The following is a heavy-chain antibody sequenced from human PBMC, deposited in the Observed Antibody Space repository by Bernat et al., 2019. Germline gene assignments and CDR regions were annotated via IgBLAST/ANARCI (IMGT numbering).Heavy chain of an antibody. CDR2: IYYSGST. V-gene: IGHV4-39*01. CDR3: AGQQVGWFDP. D-gene: IGHD1-26*01. CDR1: GGSISSSSYY. J-gene: IGHJ5*02. Sequence: QLQLQESGPGLVKPSETLSLTCTVSGGSISSSSYYWGWIRQPPGKGLEWIGSIYYSGSTYYNPSRKRRVTISVDTSKNQFSLKLRYETAADTAMYYWAGQQVGWFDPWGQGTLVTVSS.